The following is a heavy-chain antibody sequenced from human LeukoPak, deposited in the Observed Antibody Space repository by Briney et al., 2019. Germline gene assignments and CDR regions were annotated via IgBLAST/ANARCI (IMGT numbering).Heavy chain of an antibody. CDR3: ARGAVDLVAVAWYFGL. Sequence: GILRLSCAASGFTFSSYAMSWVRQAPGKGLEWVSAISGSGGSTYYADSVKGRFTISRDDSKNTLYLQMNSLRIEDTAVYYCARGAVDLVAVAWYFGLWGRGTPVTVSS. CDR2: ISGSGGST. CDR1: GFTFSSYA. D-gene: IGHD2-8*02. J-gene: IGHJ2*01. V-gene: IGHV3-23*01.